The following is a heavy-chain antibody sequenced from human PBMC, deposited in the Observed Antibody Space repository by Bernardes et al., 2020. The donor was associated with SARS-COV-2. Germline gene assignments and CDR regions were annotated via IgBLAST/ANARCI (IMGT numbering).Heavy chain of an antibody. V-gene: IGHV3-15*01. Sequence: GGSLRLSCAASGFTFSNAWMSWVRQAPGKGLEWVGRIKSKTDGGTTDYAAPVKGRFTISRDDSKNTLYLQMNSLKTEDTAVYYCTTRVNDFWSGSYYYYMDVWGKGTTVTVSS. CDR1: GFTFSNAW. J-gene: IGHJ6*03. D-gene: IGHD3-3*01. CDR3: TTRVNDFWSGSYYYYMDV. CDR2: IKSKTDGGTT.